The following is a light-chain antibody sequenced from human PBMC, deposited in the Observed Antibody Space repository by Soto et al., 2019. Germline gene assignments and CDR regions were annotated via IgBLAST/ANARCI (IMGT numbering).Light chain of an antibody. J-gene: IGKJ4*01. V-gene: IGKV3-11*01. CDR3: QQRAQWPIT. CDR1: QGVRNY. Sequence: EIVLTQSPVTLSLSPGERATLSCRASQGVRNYLIWYQQKPGQAPRLLIYDTFNRATGIPARFSGSGSDTYFTLTISSLDPEDFAVYYCQQRAQWPITFGGGTKVEIK. CDR2: DTF.